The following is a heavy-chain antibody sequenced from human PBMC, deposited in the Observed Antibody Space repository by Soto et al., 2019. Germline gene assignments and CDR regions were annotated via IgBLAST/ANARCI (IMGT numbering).Heavy chain of an antibody. CDR3: ARLNYIWGSYRYTYYFDY. V-gene: IGHV1-18*01. J-gene: IGHJ4*02. Sequence: ASVKVSCKASGYTFTSYGISWVRQAPGQGLEWMGWISAYNGNTNYAQKLQGRVTMTTDTSTSTAYMELRSLRSDDTAVYYCARLNYIWGSYRYTYYFDYWGQGALVTVSS. CDR2: ISAYNGNT. CDR1: GYTFTSYG. D-gene: IGHD3-16*02.